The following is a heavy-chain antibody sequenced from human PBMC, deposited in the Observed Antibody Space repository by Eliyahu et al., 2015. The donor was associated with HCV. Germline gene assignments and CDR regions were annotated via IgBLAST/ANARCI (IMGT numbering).Heavy chain of an antibody. D-gene: IGHD1-7*01. Sequence: EVELVESGGGLVQPGGSLRLSCAAXGFTFSNYWMSWXRQAPGKGLGXVANIKAXGSEXNYVASLXGRVTISRDNAENSLFLQMNSLRAEDTALYYCARARXNWDCDFDYWGQGTLVTVSS. CDR3: ARARXNWDCDFDY. V-gene: IGHV3-7*01. CDR2: IKAXGSEX. J-gene: IGHJ4*02. CDR1: GFTFSNYW.